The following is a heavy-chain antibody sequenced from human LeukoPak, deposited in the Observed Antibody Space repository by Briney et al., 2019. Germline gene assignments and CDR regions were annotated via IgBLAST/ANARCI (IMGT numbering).Heavy chain of an antibody. V-gene: IGHV1-46*01. Sequence: GASVKVSCKASGYIFPRYYIHWVRQPPARGLEWMGIINPSGGSTSYAQKFQGRVTMTRDTSTSTVYMELGSLRSEDTAVYYCARAVYDSSGYYKVWGQGTLVTVSS. CDR3: ARAVYDSSGYYKV. D-gene: IGHD3-22*01. J-gene: IGHJ4*02. CDR2: INPSGGST. CDR1: GYIFPRYY.